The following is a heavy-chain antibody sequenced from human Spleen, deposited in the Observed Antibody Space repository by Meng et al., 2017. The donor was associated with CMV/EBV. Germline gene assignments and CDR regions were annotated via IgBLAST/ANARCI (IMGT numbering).Heavy chain of an antibody. Sequence: ASVKVSCKTSGYTFTDYYMHWVRQAPRQGLEWMGWINPNSDDTNYTPKFQGRVTMTRDTSISTAYMELSRLRSDDTAVYYCTRGWYSSSSGHDAFEIWGQGTMVTVSS. CDR2: INPNSDDT. J-gene: IGHJ3*02. V-gene: IGHV1-2*02. CDR1: GYTFTDYY. D-gene: IGHD6-6*01. CDR3: TRGWYSSSSGHDAFEI.